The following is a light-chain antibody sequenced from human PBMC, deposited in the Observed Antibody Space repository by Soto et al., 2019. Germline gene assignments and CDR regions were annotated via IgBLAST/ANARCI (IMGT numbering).Light chain of an antibody. V-gene: IGLV1-47*02. CDR1: SSNIGSNY. Sequence: QLVLTQPPSASGTPGQRVTISCSGSSSNIGSNYVYWYQQLPGTAPKLLIYSNNQRPSGVPDRFSGSKSGTSASLAISGLRSEEEDYYYCAARDDSLSVVFGGGTKLTVL. J-gene: IGLJ2*01. CDR2: SNN. CDR3: AARDDSLSVV.